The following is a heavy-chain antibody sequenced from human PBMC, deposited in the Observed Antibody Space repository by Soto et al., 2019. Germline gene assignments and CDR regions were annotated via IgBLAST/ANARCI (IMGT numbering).Heavy chain of an antibody. D-gene: IGHD6-19*01. CDR1: GFTFSSYA. Sequence: EVQLLESGGGLVQPGGSLRLSCAASGFTFSSYAMSWVRQAPGKGLEWVSAISGSGGSTYYADSVKGRFTISRDNSKNTRYLQMNSRRAEDTAVYYWAKGGGSSGRNLYYYYGMDVWGQGTTVTVSS. CDR3: AKGGGSSGRNLYYYYGMDV. V-gene: IGHV3-23*01. CDR2: ISGSGGST. J-gene: IGHJ6*02.